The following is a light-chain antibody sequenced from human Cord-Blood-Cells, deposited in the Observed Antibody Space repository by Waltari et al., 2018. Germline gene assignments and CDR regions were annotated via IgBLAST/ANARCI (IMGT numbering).Light chain of an antibody. CDR2: SNN. J-gene: IGLJ2*01. CDR1: SSNIGSNT. CDR3: AAWDDSLNGVV. Sequence: QSVLTQPPSASGTPGQRVTISCSGSSSNIGSNTVNWYQQLPGTAPKLLIYSNNQPPSRFPYRSSGSKSGTSASLAISGLQSEDEADYYCAAWDDSLNGVVVGGGTKLTVL. V-gene: IGLV1-44*01.